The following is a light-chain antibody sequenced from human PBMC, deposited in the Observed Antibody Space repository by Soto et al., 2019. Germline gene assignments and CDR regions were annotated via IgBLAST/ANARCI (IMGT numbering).Light chain of an antibody. CDR3: SSYAGYKTL. V-gene: IGLV2-8*01. J-gene: IGLJ2*01. CDR1: SSDIGGYNY. Sequence: QSVLTQPPSASGSPGQSVTISCIGASSDIGGYNYVSWYQQHPGKAPRLVIYEVSKRPSGVPDRFSGSKSGNTASLTVSGLQADDEADYYCSSYAGYKTLFGGGTKLTVL. CDR2: EVS.